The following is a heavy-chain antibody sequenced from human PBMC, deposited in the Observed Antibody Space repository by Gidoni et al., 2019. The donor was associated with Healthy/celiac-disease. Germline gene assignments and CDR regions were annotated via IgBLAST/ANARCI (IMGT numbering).Heavy chain of an antibody. V-gene: IGHV1-69*01. Sequence: QVQLVQSGAEVKKPGSSVKVSCKASGGTFSSYAIRWVRQAPGQGLEWMGGIIPIFGTANYAQKFQGRVTITADESTSTAYMELSSLRSEDTAVYYCARSTYYYDSSGYSPEYFQHWGQGTLVTVSS. CDR1: GGTFSSYA. CDR2: IIPIFGTA. CDR3: ARSTYYYDSSGYSPEYFQH. D-gene: IGHD3-22*01. J-gene: IGHJ1*01.